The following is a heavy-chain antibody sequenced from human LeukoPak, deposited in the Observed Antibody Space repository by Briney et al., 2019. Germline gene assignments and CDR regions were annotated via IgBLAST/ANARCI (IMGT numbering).Heavy chain of an antibody. J-gene: IGHJ4*02. V-gene: IGHV3-23*01. CDR2: ISRSGGTT. D-gene: IGHD5-12*01. CDR3: AKDPGGWVDY. CDR1: GFTFTNYA. Sequence: QPGGSLRLSCAASGFTFTNYAMNWVRQAPGKGLEWVSAISRSGGTTYYAESVKGRFTISRDTSKYTLYLQMNSLRAEDTAVYFCAKDPGGWVDYWGQGTLVTVSS.